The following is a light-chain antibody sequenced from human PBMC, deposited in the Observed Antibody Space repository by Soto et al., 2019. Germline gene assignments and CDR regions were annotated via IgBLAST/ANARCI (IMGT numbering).Light chain of an antibody. Sequence: QSALTQPASVSGSPGQSITISCTGTSSDVGGYNYVSWYQQHPGKAPKLMVYEVSNRPSGVSNRFSGFKSGNTASLTISGLQTEDEADYYCSSYTSSATWVFGVGTKVTVL. CDR2: EVS. CDR1: SSDVGGYNY. J-gene: IGLJ3*02. CDR3: SSYTSSATWV. V-gene: IGLV2-14*03.